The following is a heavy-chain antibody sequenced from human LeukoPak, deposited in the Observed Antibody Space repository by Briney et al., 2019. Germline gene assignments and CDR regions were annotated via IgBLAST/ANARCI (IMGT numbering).Heavy chain of an antibody. Sequence: ETLSLTCAVYGGSFSGYYWNWIRQPPGKGLEWVSAITGSGDSTYYADSVKGRFTISRDNSKNTLYLQMNSLRAEDTAVYYCADSNYWYPVDYWGQGTLVTVSS. CDR3: ADSNYWYPVDY. D-gene: IGHD4-11*01. J-gene: IGHJ4*02. V-gene: IGHV3-23*01. CDR2: ITGSGDST. CDR1: GGSFSGYY.